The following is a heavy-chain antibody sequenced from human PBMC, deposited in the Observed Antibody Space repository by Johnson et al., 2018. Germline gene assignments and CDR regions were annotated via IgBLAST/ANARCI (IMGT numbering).Heavy chain of an antibody. V-gene: IGHV3-30*03. Sequence: QVQLVQSGGGVVQAGRSLRLSCAASAFTISSYGIHWVRQAPGKGLEWVAVISYDGSEKKYVDSVKGRFTISRDNAKNSLYLQMNSLRAEDTAVYYCARDIMITFGGVIVPLGAFDIWGQGTMVTVSS. CDR2: ISYDGSEK. CDR3: ARDIMITFGGVIVPLGAFDI. D-gene: IGHD3-16*02. J-gene: IGHJ3*02. CDR1: AFTISSYG.